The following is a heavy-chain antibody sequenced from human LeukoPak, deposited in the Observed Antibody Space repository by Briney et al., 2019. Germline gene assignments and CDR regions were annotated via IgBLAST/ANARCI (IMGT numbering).Heavy chain of an antibody. CDR1: GFTFRRYD. D-gene: IGHD5-24*01. J-gene: IGHJ4*02. Sequence: GRSLRLSCVASGFTFRRYDMHWVRQAPGKGLEWVAVIANDESNEIYADSVKGRFTISRDNSKNTLYLQMNSLRDEDTAVYYCANLGPPGRDHYLESWGQGTLVTVSS. V-gene: IGHV3-30-3*01. CDR3: ANLGPPGRDHYLES. CDR2: IANDESNE.